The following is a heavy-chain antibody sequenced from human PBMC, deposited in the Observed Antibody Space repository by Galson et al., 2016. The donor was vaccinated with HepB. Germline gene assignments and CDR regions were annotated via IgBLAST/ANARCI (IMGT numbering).Heavy chain of an antibody. D-gene: IGHD3-3*01. CDR3: ARAGTLRSGYWYYFDY. J-gene: IGHJ4*03. CDR2: ISANSGNT. V-gene: IGHV1-18*01. Sequence: SVKVSCKASGYTFTTYGISWVRQAPGQGLEWMGWISANSGNTKNSQKFQGRVTITRDTSASTAYMELSSLRSEDTAVYYCARAGTLRSGYWYYFDYWGQGTTVTVSS. CDR1: GYTFTTYG.